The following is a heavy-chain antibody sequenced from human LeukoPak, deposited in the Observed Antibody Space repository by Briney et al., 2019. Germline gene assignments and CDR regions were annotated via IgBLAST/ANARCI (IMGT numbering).Heavy chain of an antibody. CDR1: GLSFGSYW. CDR3: ARDAFGDFSY. V-gene: IGHV3-7*01. J-gene: IGHJ4*02. CDR2: IRKDGGDI. D-gene: IGHD3-10*01. Sequence: GGSLRLSCAASGLSFGSYWMDWVRQAPGKGLEWVANIRKDGGDIHYLDSVKGRFTISRDNAKNSLYHQMKRLRAEDTAVYYCARDAFGDFSYWGQGILVTVSS.